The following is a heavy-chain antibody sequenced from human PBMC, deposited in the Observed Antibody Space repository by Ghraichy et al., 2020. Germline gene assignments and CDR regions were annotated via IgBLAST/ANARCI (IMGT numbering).Heavy chain of an antibody. CDR1: GGSISSYY. D-gene: IGHD6-13*01. V-gene: IGHV4-4*09. CDR2: IYTSGST. CDR3: ARQGLDSSSWWDLDYYYYGMDV. J-gene: IGHJ6*02. Sequence: SETLSLTCTVSGGSISSYYWSWIRQPPGKGLEWIGYIYTSGSTNYNPSLKSRVTISVDTSKNQFSLKLSSVTAADTAVYYCARQGLDSSSWWDLDYYYYGMDVWGQGTTVTVSS.